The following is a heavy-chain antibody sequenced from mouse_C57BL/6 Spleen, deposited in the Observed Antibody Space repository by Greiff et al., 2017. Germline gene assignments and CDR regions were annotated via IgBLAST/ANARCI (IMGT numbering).Heavy chain of an antibody. V-gene: IGHV5-17*01. CDR3: ARNYYGPWFAY. J-gene: IGHJ3*01. Sequence: EVKLQESGGGLVKPGGSLKLSCAASGFTFSDYGMHWVRQAPEKGLEWVAYISSGSSTIYYADTVKGRFTISRDNAKNTLFLQMTSLRSEDTAMDYCARNYYGPWFAYWGQGTLVTVSA. CDR1: GFTFSDYG. CDR2: ISSGSSTI. D-gene: IGHD1-2*01.